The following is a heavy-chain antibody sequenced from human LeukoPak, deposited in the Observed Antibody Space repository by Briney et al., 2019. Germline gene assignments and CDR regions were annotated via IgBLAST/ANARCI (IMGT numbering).Heavy chain of an antibody. CDR1: GFTFSTYW. V-gene: IGHV3-7*01. CDR2: IKPDGSEK. CDR3: ARGIIVRSSSWSVISYYFDY. D-gene: IGHD6-13*01. Sequence: GGSLRLSCAASGFTFSTYWMSWVRQAPGKGLEWVANIKPDGSEKDYMDSVKGRFTISRDNAKNSLYLQMNSLRAEDTAVYYCARGIIVRSSSWSVISYYFDYWGQGTLVTVSS. J-gene: IGHJ4*02.